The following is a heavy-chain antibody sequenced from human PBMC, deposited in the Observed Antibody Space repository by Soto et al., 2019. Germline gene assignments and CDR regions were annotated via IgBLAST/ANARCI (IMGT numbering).Heavy chain of an antibody. CDR2: IKEDGSET. V-gene: IGHV3-7*05. D-gene: IGHD3-16*01. Sequence: GGSLRLSCAASGFTFSDFWMSWVRQAPGKGLEWVANIKEDGSETDYVDSVKGRFTISRDNARNLLDLQMDSLRAEDTAVYYCVRDWAWGQGTLVTVSS. CDR1: GFTFSDFW. CDR3: VRDWA. J-gene: IGHJ5*02.